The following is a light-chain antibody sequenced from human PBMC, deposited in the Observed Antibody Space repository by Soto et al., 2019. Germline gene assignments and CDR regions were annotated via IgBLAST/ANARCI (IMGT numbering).Light chain of an antibody. CDR2: AAS. J-gene: IGKJ1*01. V-gene: IGKV1-39*01. CDR3: QHSYNTPPWT. Sequence: DIQMTQSPSSLSASVGDRVTITCRASQTINSYLNWYQQKPGKAPNLLIYAASTLQGGVPSRFSGRGSGTDFTLTISSLQPEDFATYYCQHSYNTPPWTFGQGTKVEIK. CDR1: QTINSY.